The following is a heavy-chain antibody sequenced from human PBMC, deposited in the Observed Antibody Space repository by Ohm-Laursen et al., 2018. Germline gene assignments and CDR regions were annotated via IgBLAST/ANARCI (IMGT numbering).Heavy chain of an antibody. J-gene: IGHJ4*02. D-gene: IGHD3-22*01. CDR2: INHSGST. V-gene: IGHV4-34*01. Sequence: GTLSLTWAVYGGSFSGYYWSWIRQPPGKGLEWIGEINHSGSTNYNPSLKSRVTISVDTSKNQFSLKLSSVTAADTAVYYCARGTRKDYYDSSGPILAGRDYWGQGTLVTVSS. CDR1: GGSFSGYY. CDR3: ARGTRKDYYDSSGPILAGRDY.